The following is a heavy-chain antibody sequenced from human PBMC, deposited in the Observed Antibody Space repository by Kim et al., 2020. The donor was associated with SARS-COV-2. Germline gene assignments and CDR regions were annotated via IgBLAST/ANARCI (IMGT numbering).Heavy chain of an antibody. D-gene: IGHD6-13*01. CDR1: GFIFSSYW. J-gene: IGHJ4*02. CDR2: INSDGSST. Sequence: GGSLRLSCAASGFIFSSYWMHWVRQAPGKGLVWVSRINSDGSSTTYADSVKGRFTISRDNAKNTLYLQMNSLRAEDTAVYYCARDHIAVTGKPDCGQGTLVTVSS. CDR3: ARDHIAVTGKPD. V-gene: IGHV3-74*01.